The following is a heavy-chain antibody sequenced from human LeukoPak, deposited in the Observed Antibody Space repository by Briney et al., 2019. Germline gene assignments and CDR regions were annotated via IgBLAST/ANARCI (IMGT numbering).Heavy chain of an antibody. CDR2: IIPIFGTA. Sequence: ASVKVSCKASGGTFSSYAISWVRQAPGQGLEWMGGIIPIFGTANYAQKFQGRVTITADESTSTAYMELSSLRSEDTAVYYCARVIWSIAAVGRGGFDPWGQGTLVTVSS. D-gene: IGHD6-13*01. CDR3: ARVIWSIAAVGRGGFDP. V-gene: IGHV1-69*13. J-gene: IGHJ5*02. CDR1: GGTFSSYA.